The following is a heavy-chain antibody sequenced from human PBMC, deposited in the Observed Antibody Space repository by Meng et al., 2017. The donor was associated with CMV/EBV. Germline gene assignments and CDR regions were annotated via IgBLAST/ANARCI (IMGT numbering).Heavy chain of an antibody. D-gene: IGHD2-2*02. J-gene: IGHJ6*02. CDR2: ISSSSSYI. CDR1: GFTFSSYS. Sequence: GGSLRLSCAASGFTFSSYSMNWVRQAPGKGLEWVSSISSSSSYIYYADSVKGRFTISRDNAKNSLYLQMNSLRAEDTAVYYCARDRYCSSTSCYTYYYYGTDVWGQGTTVTVSS. V-gene: IGHV3-21*01. CDR3: ARDRYCSSTSCYTYYYYGTDV.